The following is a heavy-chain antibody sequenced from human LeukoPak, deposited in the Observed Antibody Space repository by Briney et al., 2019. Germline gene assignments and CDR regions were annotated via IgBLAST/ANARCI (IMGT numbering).Heavy chain of an antibody. V-gene: IGHV4-39*02. Sequence: SEPLSLTCTVSGGSISSSTYYWGWIRQPPGQGLEWIGAINYTGTTYYNPSLRSRVTISVDTSKNHFSLNLSSVTAADTALYYCASAPRQGSIGGLDYWGQGTLVTVSS. D-gene: IGHD3-16*01. CDR1: GGSISSSTYY. CDR3: ASAPRQGSIGGLDY. CDR2: INYTGTT. J-gene: IGHJ4*02.